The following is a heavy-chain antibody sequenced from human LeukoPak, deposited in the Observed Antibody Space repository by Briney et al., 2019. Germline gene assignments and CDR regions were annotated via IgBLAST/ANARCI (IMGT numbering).Heavy chain of an antibody. J-gene: IGHJ1*01. V-gene: IGHV4-39*01. D-gene: IGHD6-6*01. CDR3: ARPSTKYSSSSGYFQH. CDR1: GGSISSYSYH. CDR2: IYYSGSM. Sequence: PSETLSLTCTVSGGSISSYSYHWGWIRQPPGKGLEWIGSIYYSGSMYYNPSLKSRVTISVDTSMNQFSLKLSSVTAADTAVYYCARPSTKYSSSSGYFQHWGQGTLVTVSS.